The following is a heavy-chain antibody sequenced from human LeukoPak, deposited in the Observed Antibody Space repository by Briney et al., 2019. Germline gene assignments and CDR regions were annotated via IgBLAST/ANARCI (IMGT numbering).Heavy chain of an antibody. J-gene: IGHJ4*02. CDR1: GFTVSSNY. CDR2: VSISGGST. CDR3: AKDRYCGTTSCSGSFDS. Sequence: GGSLRLSCAASGFTVSSNYMSWVRQAPGKGLERVSGVSISGGSTYYADSVKGRFTISRDNSKNTLYLQMNSLRAEDTAVYYCAKDRYCGTTSCSGSFDSWGRGTLVSVSS. D-gene: IGHD2-2*01. V-gene: IGHV3-23*01.